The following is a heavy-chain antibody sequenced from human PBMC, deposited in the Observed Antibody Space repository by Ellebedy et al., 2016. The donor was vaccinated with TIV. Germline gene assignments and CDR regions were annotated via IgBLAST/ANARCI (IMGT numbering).Heavy chain of an antibody. CDR3: AKGRSAAVDH. Sequence: GESLKISCAASGFSFGSYGMHWVRQAPGKGLEWVAYIRDDSSRMYYANSLKGRFTISRDNSKNTLYLHMSALRGDDTAVYYCAKGRSAAVDHWGQGTLVIVSS. D-gene: IGHD6-13*01. J-gene: IGHJ4*02. CDR2: IRDDSSRM. V-gene: IGHV3-30*02. CDR1: GFSFGSYG.